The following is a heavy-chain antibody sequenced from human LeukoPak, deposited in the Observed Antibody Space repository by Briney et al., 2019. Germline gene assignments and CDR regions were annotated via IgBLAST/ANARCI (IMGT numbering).Heavy chain of an antibody. Sequence: SGGSLRLSCASSGFPFSSYGMNWVRQAPGKGLEWVAFIRFGGTTKYYADSVKGRFTVSRDDTKNTVFLQMNSLRYEDTAVYCCACTHSSPPVWGQGTLVTVSS. CDR2: IRFGGTTK. D-gene: IGHD3-22*01. CDR3: ACTHSSPPV. CDR1: GFPFSSYG. J-gene: IGHJ4*02. V-gene: IGHV3-30*02.